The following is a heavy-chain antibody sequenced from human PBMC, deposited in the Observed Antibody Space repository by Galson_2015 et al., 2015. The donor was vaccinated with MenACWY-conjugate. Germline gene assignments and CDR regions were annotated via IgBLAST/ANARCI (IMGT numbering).Heavy chain of an antibody. CDR3: ARGGWGCSGGSCYSEGILIDFDY. Sequence: SVKVSCKASGYTFTSYGISWVRQAPGQGLEWMGWISAYNGNTNYAQKLQGRVTMTTDTSTSTAYVELRSLRSDDTAVYYCARGGWGCSGGSCYSEGILIDFDYWGQGTLVTVSS. J-gene: IGHJ4*02. CDR1: GYTFTSYG. CDR2: ISAYNGNT. V-gene: IGHV1-18*01. D-gene: IGHD2-15*01.